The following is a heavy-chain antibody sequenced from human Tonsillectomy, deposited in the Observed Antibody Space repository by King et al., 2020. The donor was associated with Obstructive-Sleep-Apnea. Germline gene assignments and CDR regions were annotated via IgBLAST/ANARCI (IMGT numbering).Heavy chain of an antibody. D-gene: IGHD3-10*01. CDR3: AKEYRTITMVRGVIYYYYYGMDV. V-gene: IGHV3-30*02. Sequence: VQLVESGGGVVQPGRSLRLSCAASGFTFSSYGMHWVRQAPGKGLEWVAFIRYDGSNKYYADSVKGRFTISRDNSKNTLYLQMNSLRAEDTAVYYCAKEYRTITMVRGVIYYYYYGMDVWGQGTTVTVSS. J-gene: IGHJ6*02. CDR2: IRYDGSNK. CDR1: GFTFSSYG.